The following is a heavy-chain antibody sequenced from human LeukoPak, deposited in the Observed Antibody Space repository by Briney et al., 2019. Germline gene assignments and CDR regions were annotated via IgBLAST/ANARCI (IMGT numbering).Heavy chain of an antibody. D-gene: IGHD3-10*01. CDR2: ISGSGGST. J-gene: IGHJ4*02. CDR1: GFTFSSYA. Sequence: PGGSLRLSCAASGFTFSSYAMSWVRQAPGKGLEWVSAISGSGGSTYYADSVKGRFTISRDNSKNTLYLQMNSLRAEDTAVYYCAKATYYYGSGSYDYWGQGTLATVSS. CDR3: AKATYYYGSGSYDY. V-gene: IGHV3-23*01.